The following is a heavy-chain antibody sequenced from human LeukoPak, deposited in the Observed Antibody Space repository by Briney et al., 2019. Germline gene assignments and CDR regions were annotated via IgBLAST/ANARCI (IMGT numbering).Heavy chain of an antibody. CDR3: ARDSPFEWAVFGDSFDV. CDR1: GGSISSYY. CDR2: IYYSGST. V-gene: IGHV4-59*01. J-gene: IGHJ3*01. D-gene: IGHD3-3*01. Sequence: SETLSLTCTVSGGSISSYYWSWIRQPPGKVLEWIGYIYYSGSTNYNPSLKSRVTISVDTSKNQFSLKLSSVTAADTAVYYCARDSPFEWAVFGDSFDVWGQGTVVAVSS.